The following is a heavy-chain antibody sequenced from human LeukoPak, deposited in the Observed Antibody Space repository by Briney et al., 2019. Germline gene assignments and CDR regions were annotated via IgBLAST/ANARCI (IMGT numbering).Heavy chain of an antibody. CDR1: GDSVSSNSAA. CDR2: TYYRSKWFN. Sequence: SQTLSLTCAISGDSVSSNSAAWDWIRQSPSRGLEWLGRTYYRSKWFNGYAISVKSRITISADTSTNQFSLHLNSVTPDDTAIYYCARGSGWLDYWGQGTLVTVSS. CDR3: ARGSGWLDY. V-gene: IGHV6-1*01. D-gene: IGHD6-19*01. J-gene: IGHJ4*02.